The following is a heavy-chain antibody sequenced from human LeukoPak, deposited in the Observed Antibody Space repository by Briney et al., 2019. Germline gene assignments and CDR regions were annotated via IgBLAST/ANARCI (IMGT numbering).Heavy chain of an antibody. D-gene: IGHD2-15*01. V-gene: IGHV1-24*01. CDR3: ATTRVAATPDSYYYYYYGMDV. CDR2: FDPEDGET. Sequence: RASVNVSCKVSGYTLTELSMHWVRQAPGKGLEWMGGFDPEDGETIYAQKFQGRVTMTEDTSTDTAYMELSSLRSEDTAVYYCATTRVAATPDSYYYYYYGMDVWGQGTTVTVSS. CDR1: GYTLTELS. J-gene: IGHJ6*02.